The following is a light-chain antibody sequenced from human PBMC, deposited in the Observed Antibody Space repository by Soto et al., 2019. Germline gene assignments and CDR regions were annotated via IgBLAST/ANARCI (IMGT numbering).Light chain of an antibody. V-gene: IGKV3-15*01. Sequence: EVVMTQSPATLSVSLGDRATLSCKASQSVSSNLAWYQQKPGQAPRLLIYGASTRATGIPARFSGSGSGTEFTLTISSLQSEDFAVYSCLQYNNWPLTFGGGTKVEIK. CDR1: QSVSSN. J-gene: IGKJ4*01. CDR2: GAS. CDR3: LQYNNWPLT.